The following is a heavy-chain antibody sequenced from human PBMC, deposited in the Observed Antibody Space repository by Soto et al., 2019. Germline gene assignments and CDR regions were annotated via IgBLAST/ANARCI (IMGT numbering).Heavy chain of an antibody. Sequence: GESLKISCKGSGYSFTSYWIGWVRQMPRKGLEWMGIIYPGDSDTRYSPSFQGQVTISADKSISTAYLQWSSLKASDTAIYYCAVFRSSWFGDGRLDSWGPGTLVTVSS. V-gene: IGHV5-51*01. D-gene: IGHD6-13*01. CDR1: GYSFTSYW. CDR3: AVFRSSWFGDGRLDS. J-gene: IGHJ4*02. CDR2: IYPGDSDT.